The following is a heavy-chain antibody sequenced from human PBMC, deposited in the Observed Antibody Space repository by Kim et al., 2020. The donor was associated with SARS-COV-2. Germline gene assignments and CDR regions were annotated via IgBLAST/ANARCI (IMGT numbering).Heavy chain of an antibody. Sequence: PSFQGRVTISAEKSISTAYLQWGSLKASDTAMYYCARQGIGLYYYGVDVWGQGTTVTVSS. D-gene: IGHD2-21*01. CDR3: ARQGIGLYYYGVDV. J-gene: IGHJ6*02. V-gene: IGHV5-51*01.